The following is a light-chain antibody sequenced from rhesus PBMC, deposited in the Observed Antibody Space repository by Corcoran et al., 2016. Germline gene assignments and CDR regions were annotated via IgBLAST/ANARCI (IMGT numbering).Light chain of an antibody. J-gene: IGKJ4*01. CDR3: LQHNSYPLT. CDR1: QGIRSY. Sequence: DIQMTQSPSSLSASVGDTVTITCRASQGIRSYLNWFQKKPGKAPKLLIYAASSLESGFPSRFSGSVSGTEFTLTISSLHPEDFAAYYCLQHNSYPLTFGGGTKVEIK. V-gene: IGKV1-28*01. CDR2: AAS.